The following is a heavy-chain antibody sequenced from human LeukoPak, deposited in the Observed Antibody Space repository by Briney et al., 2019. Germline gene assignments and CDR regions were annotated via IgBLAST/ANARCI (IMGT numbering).Heavy chain of an antibody. CDR2: IKSKTDGGTT. V-gene: IGHV3-15*01. CDR3: TTDFYYDSSAYYYVDY. Sequence: GGSLRLSCAASGFTFSGSALHWVRQASGKGLEWVGRIKSKTDGGTTDYAAPVKGRFTISRDGSKNTLYLQMNSLKTEDTAVYYCTTDFYYDSSAYYYVDYWGQGTLVTVSS. CDR1: GFTFSGSA. J-gene: IGHJ4*02. D-gene: IGHD3-22*01.